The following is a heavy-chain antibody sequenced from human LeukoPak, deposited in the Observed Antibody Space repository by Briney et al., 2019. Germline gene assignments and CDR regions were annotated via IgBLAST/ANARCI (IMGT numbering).Heavy chain of an antibody. J-gene: IGHJ3*02. CDR2: IYHTGST. D-gene: IGHD3-22*01. CDR3: ARGRVMTYCYDSSGSGDAFDI. Sequence: TSETLSLTCTVSGYSISSGYYWAWIRQPPGKGLEWIGNIYHTGSTYYNPSLKSRVTISVDTSKNQFSLKLSSVTAADTAVYYCARGRVMTYCYDSSGSGDAFDIWGQGTMVTVSS. CDR1: GYSISSGYY. V-gene: IGHV4-38-2*02.